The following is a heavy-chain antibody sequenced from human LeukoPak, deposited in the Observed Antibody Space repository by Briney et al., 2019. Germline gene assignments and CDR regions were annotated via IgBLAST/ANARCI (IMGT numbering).Heavy chain of an antibody. V-gene: IGHV1-2*02. J-gene: IGHJ4*02. CDR1: GYTFTGYY. CDR3: ARETGYNIDY. D-gene: IGHD3-10*01. CDR2: ISPNSGGT. Sequence: ASVKVSCKASGYTFTGYYMHWVRQVPGQGLEWMGWISPNSGGTDYAQKFQGRVTMTRDTSISTAYMELSRLRSDDTAVYYCARETGYNIDYWGQGTLVTVSS.